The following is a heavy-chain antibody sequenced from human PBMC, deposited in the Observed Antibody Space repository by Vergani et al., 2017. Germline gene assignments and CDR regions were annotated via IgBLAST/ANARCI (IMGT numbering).Heavy chain of an antibody. D-gene: IGHD3-10*01. J-gene: IGHJ6*02. CDR2: IHHSGDT. CDR1: DSSIMTNPY. Sequence: QVQLQESGPGLVKPSETLTLTCDVSDSSIMTNPYWGWFRQSPGKGLEWIGCIHHSGDTHYNSSLKSRVSISLVSSSKFSLSLTSVTAADTASYYCARHRGSGGFFPSSYFYGMDVWCHETAVAVAS. CDR3: ARHRGSGGFFPSSYFYGMDV. V-gene: IGHV4-38-2*01.